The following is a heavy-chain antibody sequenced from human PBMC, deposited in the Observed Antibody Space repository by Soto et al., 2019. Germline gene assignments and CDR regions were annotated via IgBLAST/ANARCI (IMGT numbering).Heavy chain of an antibody. CDR1: GGTFNTYA. CDR2: ISPMFGAA. D-gene: IGHD3-10*01. CDR3: AREVQVHTPAFVY. V-gene: IGHV1-69*19. Sequence: QVQLVQSGAEMKKPGSSVKVSCQSSGGTFNTYAMNWVRQAPGQGPEWMGDISPMFGAANYAPKFQGRVNITADESTGTSYMQLISWTSEDTALYFCAREVQVHTPAFVYWGQGTLVTVSS. J-gene: IGHJ4*02.